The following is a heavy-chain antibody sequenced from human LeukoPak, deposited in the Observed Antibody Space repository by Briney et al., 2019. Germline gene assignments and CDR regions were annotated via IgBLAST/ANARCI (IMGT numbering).Heavy chain of an antibody. D-gene: IGHD3-22*01. CDR1: GYTFTSYG. V-gene: IGHV1-18*01. CDR2: ISAYNGNT. Sequence: GASVKVSCKASGYTFTSYGISWVRQAPGQGLEWMGWISAYNGNTNYAQKLQGRVTMTTDTSTSTAYMELRSLRFDDTAVYYCARERSSGYNDAFDIWGQGTMVTVSS. J-gene: IGHJ3*02. CDR3: ARERSSGYNDAFDI.